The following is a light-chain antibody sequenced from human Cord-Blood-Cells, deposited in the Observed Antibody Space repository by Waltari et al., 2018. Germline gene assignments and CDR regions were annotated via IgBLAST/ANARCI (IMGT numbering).Light chain of an antibody. Sequence: QSALTQPASVSGSPGQSITISCTGTSSDVGSYNLVSWYQQHPGKAPKLMLYEGSKRPSGVSNRVSGSKSGNTASLTISGLQAEDEADYYCCSYAGSSNVVFGGGTKLTVL. J-gene: IGLJ2*01. CDR1: SSDVGSYNL. CDR3: CSYAGSSNVV. V-gene: IGLV2-23*01. CDR2: EGS.